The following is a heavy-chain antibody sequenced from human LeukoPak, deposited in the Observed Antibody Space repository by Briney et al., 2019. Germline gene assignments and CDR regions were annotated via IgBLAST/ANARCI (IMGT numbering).Heavy chain of an antibody. CDR3: ARARPPGGWYDY. CDR1: GGTFSSYA. CDR2: IIPIFGTA. D-gene: IGHD6-19*01. V-gene: IGHV1-69*05. J-gene: IGHJ4*02. Sequence: ASVKVSCKASGGTFSSYAISWVRQAPGQGLEWMGGIIPIFGTANYAQKFQGRVTITTDESTSTAYMELSSLRSEDTAVYYCARARPPGGWYDYWGQGTLVTVSS.